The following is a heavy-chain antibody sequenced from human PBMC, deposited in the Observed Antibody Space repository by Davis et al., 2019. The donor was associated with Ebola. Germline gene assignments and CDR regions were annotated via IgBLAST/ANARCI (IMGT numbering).Heavy chain of an antibody. CDR2: LYYSGFT. CDR3: ARRIFGVVIPHYYYYGMDV. Sequence: MPSETLSLTCTVSGASVSSGAYYWSWIRQPPGKGLEWIGSLYYSGFTNYNPSLKSRVTTSIDTSKNEFSLKLSSVTAADTAVYYCARRIFGVVIPHYYYYGMDVWGKGTTVTVSS. D-gene: IGHD3-3*01. CDR1: GASVSSGAYY. J-gene: IGHJ6*04. V-gene: IGHV4-61*08.